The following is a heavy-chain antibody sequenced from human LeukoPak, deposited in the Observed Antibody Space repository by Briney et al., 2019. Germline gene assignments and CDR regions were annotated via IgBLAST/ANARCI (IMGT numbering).Heavy chain of an antibody. CDR2: INWNGGST. CDR3: ARGGGYYDSSGYIDY. D-gene: IGHD3-22*01. CDR1: GFTFDDYG. V-gene: IGHV3-20*04. Sequence: PGGSLRLSCAASGFTFDDYGMSWVRQAPGKGLEWVSGINWNGGSTGYTDSVKGRFTISRDNAKNSLYLQMNSLRAEDTAVYYCARGGGYYDSSGYIDYWGQGTLVTVSS. J-gene: IGHJ4*02.